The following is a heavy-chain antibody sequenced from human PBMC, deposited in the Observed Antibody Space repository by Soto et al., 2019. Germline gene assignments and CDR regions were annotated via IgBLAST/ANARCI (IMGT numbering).Heavy chain of an antibody. CDR2: ISYIGST. V-gene: IGHV4-59*01. CDR3: ARDWGGGTFDY. J-gene: IGHJ4*02. D-gene: IGHD3-16*01. CDR1: GGSINGYY. Sequence: QVQLQESGPGLVKPSETLSLTCTVSGGSINGYYWSWIRQPPGKGLEWIGYISYIGSTNYNPSLKSRVTISVDTSKNQFSLKLSSVTAADTAVYYCARDWGGGTFDYWGQGTLVTVSS.